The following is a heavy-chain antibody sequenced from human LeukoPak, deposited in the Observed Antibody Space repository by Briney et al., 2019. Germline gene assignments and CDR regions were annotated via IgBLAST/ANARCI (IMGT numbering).Heavy chain of an antibody. J-gene: IGHJ4*02. V-gene: IGHV3-21*01. CDR2: ISSSSIYI. Sequence: PGRSLRLSCAASGFIFSSYSMNWVRQAPGKGLEWVSSISSSSIYIYYADSVKGRFTISRDNAKNSLYLQMNSLRAEDTAVYYCARDGSRGNLVTAPDYWGQGTLVTVSS. CDR3: ARDGSRGNLVTAPDY. CDR1: GFIFSSYS. D-gene: IGHD2-21*02.